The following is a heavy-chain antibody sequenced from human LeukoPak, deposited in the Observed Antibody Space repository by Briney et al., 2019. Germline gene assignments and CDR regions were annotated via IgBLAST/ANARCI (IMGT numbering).Heavy chain of an antibody. CDR2: IIPIFGTA. J-gene: IGHJ4*02. V-gene: IGHV1-69*06. D-gene: IGHD6-19*01. CDR3: ARGSSGWYYFDY. CDR1: GGTFSSYA. Sequence: GASVKVSCKASGGTFSSYAISWVRQAPGQGLEWMGGIIPIFGTANYAQKFQGRVTITADKSTSTAYKELSSLRSEDTAVYYCARGSSGWYYFDYWGQGTLVTVSS.